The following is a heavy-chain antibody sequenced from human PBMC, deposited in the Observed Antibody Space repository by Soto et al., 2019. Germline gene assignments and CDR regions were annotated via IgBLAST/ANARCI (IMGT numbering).Heavy chain of an antibody. CDR2: IYWDDDK. V-gene: IGHV2-5*02. CDR1: GFSLSTSGLG. D-gene: IGHD2-15*01. Sequence: QITLKESGPPLVKPTQTLTLTCAFSGFSLSTSGLGVGWIRQPPRKALEWLALIYWDDDKRHSPSLKSRLTITNDTSKNQVVLTMTNMDPVDTATYYCAHLGYWSFDYWGQGTLVTVSS. J-gene: IGHJ4*02. CDR3: AHLGYWSFDY.